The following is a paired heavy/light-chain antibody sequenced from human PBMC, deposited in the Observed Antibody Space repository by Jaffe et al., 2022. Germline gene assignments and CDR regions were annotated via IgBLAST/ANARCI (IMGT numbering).Light chain of an antibody. J-gene: IGLJ2*01. V-gene: IGLV2-8*01. CDR1: SSDIGGYNY. CDR3: SSYAGSNNFVV. CDR2: EVT. Sequence: QSALTQPPSASGSPGQSVTISCTGTSSDIGGYNYVSWYQQHPGKAPKLMIYEVTKRPSGVPDRFSGSKSGNTASLTFSGLQAEDEAEYYCSSYAGSNNFVVFGGGTKLTVL.
Heavy chain of an antibody. CDR2: IYYSGST. CDR3: ASPKTRYCGGGSCYIPWDVFDI. J-gene: IGHJ3*02. V-gene: IGHV4-39*01. D-gene: IGHD2-15*01. CDR1: GGSISSNNYY. Sequence: QLQLQESGPGLVKPSETLSLTCTVSGGSISSNNYYWAWIRQPPGKGLEWIGSIYYSGSTYYNPSLRSRVTISVDTSKNQFSLKLSSVTAADTAVFYCASPKTRYCGGGSCYIPWDVFDIWGQGTMVTVSS.